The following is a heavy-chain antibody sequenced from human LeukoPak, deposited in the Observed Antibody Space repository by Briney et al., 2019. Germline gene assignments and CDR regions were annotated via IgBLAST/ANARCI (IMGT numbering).Heavy chain of an antibody. D-gene: IGHD3-16*01. Sequence: GASVKVSCKASLSTFTRYYMHWLRQSPGQQLEWMGWISPNSGGKNYAQKFQGRVTMTRDTSITTAYMELSRLTCDDTAVYYCGRGGGYSFSLFDKGGQGTLVTVSS. CDR2: ISPNSGGK. CDR1: LSTFTRYY. V-gene: IGHV1-2*02. CDR3: GRGGGYSFSLFDK. J-gene: IGHJ4*02.